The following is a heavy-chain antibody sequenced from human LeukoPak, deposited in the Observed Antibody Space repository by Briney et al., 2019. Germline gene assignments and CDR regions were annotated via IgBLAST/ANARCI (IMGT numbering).Heavy chain of an antibody. CDR1: GFTLSSYY. Sequence: GGSLRLSCAASGFTLSSYYMSWVRQAPGKGLEWVSVIYSGGSTYYAHSVKGRFTISRDNSKNTLYLQINRLRAEDTAVYYCAKEGGPERLSCHETDYWGQGTLVTVSS. CDR2: IYSGGST. J-gene: IGHJ4*02. V-gene: IGHV3-53*01. CDR3: AKEGGPERLSCHETDY. D-gene: IGHD2-21*01.